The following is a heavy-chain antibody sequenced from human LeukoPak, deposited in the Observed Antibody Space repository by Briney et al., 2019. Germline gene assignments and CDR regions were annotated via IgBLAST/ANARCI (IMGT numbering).Heavy chain of an antibody. CDR1: GFTLSTYW. CDR2: IKQDGSEK. Sequence: GGSLRLSCAASGFTLSTYWMTWVRQAPGKGLEWVANIKQDGSEKYYVDSVKGRFTISRDNAKKLLYLQMNSLRVEDTAVYYCARDRGSSGQLGRFDNWGQGTLVTVST. V-gene: IGHV3-7*01. J-gene: IGHJ4*02. D-gene: IGHD6-19*01. CDR3: ARDRGSSGQLGRFDN.